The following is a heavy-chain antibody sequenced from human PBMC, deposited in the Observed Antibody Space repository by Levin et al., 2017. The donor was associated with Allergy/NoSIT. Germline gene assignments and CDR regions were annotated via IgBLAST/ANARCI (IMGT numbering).Heavy chain of an antibody. CDR2: VSSDQSNK. CDR3: ARRRGYGSDYFYF. V-gene: IGHV3-30*03. Sequence: PGGSLRLSCAASGFSFSNEGMHWVRQAPGKGLEWVAVVSSDQSNKFYGDSVRGRFAISRDNSKNTLYLQMDSLRPEDTARYYCARRRGYGSDYFYFWGQGTLVTVSS. CDR1: GFSFSNEG. D-gene: IGHD6-19*01. J-gene: IGHJ4*02.